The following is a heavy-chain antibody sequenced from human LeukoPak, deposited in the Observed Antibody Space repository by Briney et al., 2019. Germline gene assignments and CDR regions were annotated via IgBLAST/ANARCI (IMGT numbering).Heavy chain of an antibody. J-gene: IGHJ1*01. Sequence: SETLSLTCAVYGGSFSGYYWSWIRQPPGKGLEWIGEINRSGSTNYNPSLKSRVTISVDTSKNQFSLKLSSVTAADTAVYYCARGRLGGYYHQGLAEYFQHWGQGTLVTVSS. V-gene: IGHV4-34*01. D-gene: IGHD3-22*01. CDR1: GGSFSGYY. CDR2: INRSGST. CDR3: ARGRLGGYYHQGLAEYFQH.